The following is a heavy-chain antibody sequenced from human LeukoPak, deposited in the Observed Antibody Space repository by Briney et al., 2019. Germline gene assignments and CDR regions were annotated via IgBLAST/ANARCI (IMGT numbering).Heavy chain of an antibody. D-gene: IGHD3-9*01. CDR2: ISGNNGNT. Sequence: GASVKVSCKASGYTFTTDYMHWVRQAPGQGLEWMGWISGNNGNTNYAQKFQGRVTMTTDTSTSTAYMELRSLRSDDTAVYYCARAPGSYILTGYYFHWGQGTRVTVSS. CDR1: GYTFTTDY. V-gene: IGHV1-18*04. CDR3: ARAPGSYILTGYYFH. J-gene: IGHJ4*02.